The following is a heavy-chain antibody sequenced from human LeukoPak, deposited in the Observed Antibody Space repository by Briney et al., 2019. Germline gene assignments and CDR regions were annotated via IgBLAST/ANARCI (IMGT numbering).Heavy chain of an antibody. CDR2: INPNSGGT. D-gene: IGHD2-21*02. V-gene: IGHV1-2*06. Sequence: RASVKVSCKASGGTFSSYAISWVRQAPGQGLEWMGRINPNSGGTNYAQKFQGRVTMTRDTSISTAYMELSRLRSDDTAVYYCAREGGVTHPNWFDPWGQGTLVTVSS. J-gene: IGHJ5*02. CDR1: GGTFSSYA. CDR3: AREGGVTHPNWFDP.